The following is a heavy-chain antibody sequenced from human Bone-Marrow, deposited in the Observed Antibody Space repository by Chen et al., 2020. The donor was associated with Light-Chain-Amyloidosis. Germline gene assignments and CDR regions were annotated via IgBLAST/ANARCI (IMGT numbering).Heavy chain of an antibody. CDR2: IYPDDSDA. V-gene: IGHV5-51*01. Sequence: EVQLEQSGPEVKKRGESLKISCKGSGYTLPNYWIGWVRQMPGKGLEWMGVIYPDDSDARCSPSFEGKVTISADKSITTAYLQWRSLKASDTAMYYCARRRDGYNFDYWGQGTLVTVSS. J-gene: IGHJ4*02. D-gene: IGHD5-12*01. CDR1: GYTLPNYW. CDR3: ARRRDGYNFDY.